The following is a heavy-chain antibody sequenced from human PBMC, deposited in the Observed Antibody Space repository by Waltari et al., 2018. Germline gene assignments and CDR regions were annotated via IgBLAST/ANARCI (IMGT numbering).Heavy chain of an antibody. V-gene: IGHV4-39*07. CDR1: GGSVSSTYYY. D-gene: IGHD6-6*01. J-gene: IGHJ4*02. Sequence: QVQLQESGPGLVKPSETLSLTCTVSGGSVSSTYYYWGWIRQTPGKGLEWIGSIYYSGCSFYTPSLQRRVTMSVDTSKNQFSLKLTSVTAADTAVYYCVRRVESSSEERDYFDKWGQGTLVTVSS. CDR3: VRRVESSSEERDYFDK. CDR2: IYYSGCS.